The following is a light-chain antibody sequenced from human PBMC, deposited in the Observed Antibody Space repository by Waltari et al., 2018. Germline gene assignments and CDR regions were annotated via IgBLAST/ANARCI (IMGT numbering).Light chain of an antibody. V-gene: IGLV3-19*01. CDR2: GKD. CDR1: SLRTSY. J-gene: IGLJ3*02. Sequence: SSELTQDPAVSVALGQTVRLTCHGDSLRTSYARWYQLKPGQAPVLVIYGKDKRPSGIPDRISGYSSGATSSLTITGAQAEDEADYYCSSRNGRANQVVFAGGTKVTVL. CDR3: SSRNGRANQVV.